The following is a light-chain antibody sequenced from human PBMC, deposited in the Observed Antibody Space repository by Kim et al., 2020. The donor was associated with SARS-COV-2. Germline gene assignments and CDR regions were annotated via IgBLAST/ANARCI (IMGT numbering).Light chain of an antibody. Sequence: STGERATRCCWARQTVTSTYLTWYQHKPGQSPRRLIYGAVNRATGVPDRFSGSGSGTVFTLTISRLEPEDSAVYYCHHFSDSLYTFGQGTKLEI. CDR2: GAV. V-gene: IGKV3-20*01. CDR3: HHFSDSLYT. J-gene: IGKJ2*01. CDR1: QTVTSTY.